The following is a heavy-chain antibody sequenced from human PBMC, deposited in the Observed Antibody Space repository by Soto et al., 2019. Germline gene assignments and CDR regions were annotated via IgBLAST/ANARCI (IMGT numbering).Heavy chain of an antibody. D-gene: IGHD5-12*01. CDR2: IIPILGIA. J-gene: IGHJ4*02. Sequence: SVKVSCKASGGTFSSYSICWVRQAPGQGLEWMGRIIPILGIANYAQKFQGRVTITADKSTSTAYMELSSLRSEDTAVYYCAREKGVATMYHFDYWGQGTLVTVSS. V-gene: IGHV1-69*04. CDR3: AREKGVATMYHFDY. CDR1: GGTFSSYS.